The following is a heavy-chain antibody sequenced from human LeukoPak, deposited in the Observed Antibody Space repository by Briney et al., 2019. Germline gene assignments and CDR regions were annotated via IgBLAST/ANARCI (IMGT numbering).Heavy chain of an antibody. J-gene: IGHJ4*02. Sequence: SGGSLRLSCAPSGFTLSTYGMHWVRQAPGKGLEWVAVIWYDGRNKYYADSVKGRVTISRDNSKNTLYLQMNSLRAEDTAVYYCAKDQGRFGSYAAILDYWGQGTLVTVSS. D-gene: IGHD1-26*01. CDR2: IWYDGRNK. CDR3: AKDQGRFGSYAAILDY. V-gene: IGHV3-33*06. CDR1: GFTLSTYG.